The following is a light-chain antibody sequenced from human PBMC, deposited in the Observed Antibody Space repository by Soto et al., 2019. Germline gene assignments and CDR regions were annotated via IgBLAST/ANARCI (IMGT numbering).Light chain of an antibody. J-gene: IGLJ2*01. CDR3: CSYAGSYTFVV. CDR1: SSDVGGYNS. Sequence: QSALTQPRSVSGSPGQSVTISCTGTSSDVGGYNSVSWYQQHPGKAPKLIIYDVSKRPSGVPDRFSGSKSGNTASLPISGLQAEDEADYYCCSYAGSYTFVVFGGGTKLTVL. CDR2: DVS. V-gene: IGLV2-11*01.